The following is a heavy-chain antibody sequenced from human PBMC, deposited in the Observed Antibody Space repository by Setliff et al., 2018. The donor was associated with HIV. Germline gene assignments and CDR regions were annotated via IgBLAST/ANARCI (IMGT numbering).Heavy chain of an antibody. CDR2: IYSSGNT. D-gene: IGHD6-25*01. Sequence: SETLSLTCTVSGGSIRSDSYYWTWIRQPAGEGLEWIGRIYSSGNTNYNPSLESQVTISVDTSKNQFSLKLSSVTAADTAVYYCARHDPGGFHFSPDYWGQGTLVTVSS. V-gene: IGHV4-61*02. J-gene: IGHJ4*02. CDR3: ARHDPGGFHFSPDY. CDR1: GGSIRSDSYY.